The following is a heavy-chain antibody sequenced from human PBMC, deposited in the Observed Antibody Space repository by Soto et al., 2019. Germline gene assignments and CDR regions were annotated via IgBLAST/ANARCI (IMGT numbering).Heavy chain of an antibody. J-gene: IGHJ4*02. Sequence: QVQFVQSGAEVKKPGASVKVSCKASGYTFADYAIHWVRQAPGQSLEWMGWINAGNGDNKYSQKFQGRVTLTTDTSASPAYMEINSLTTYDTAVYYCARDRWVTTFAFEKWGQGTLVIVSS. CDR2: INAGNGDN. V-gene: IGHV1-3*01. CDR1: GYTFADYA. CDR3: ARDRWVTTFAFEK. D-gene: IGHD3-16*01.